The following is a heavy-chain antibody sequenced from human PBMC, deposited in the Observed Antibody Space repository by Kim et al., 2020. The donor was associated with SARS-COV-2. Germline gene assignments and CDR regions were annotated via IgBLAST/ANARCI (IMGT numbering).Heavy chain of an antibody. CDR2: IYYSGST. Sequence: SETLSLTCTVSGGSVSSGSYYWSWIRQPPGKGLEWIGYIYYSGSTNYNPSLKSRVTISVDTSKNQFSLKLSSVTAADTAVYYCARDLDGSGIFDYWGQGTLVTVSS. CDR3: ARDLDGSGIFDY. J-gene: IGHJ4*02. D-gene: IGHD3-10*01. V-gene: IGHV4-61*01. CDR1: GGSVSSGSYY.